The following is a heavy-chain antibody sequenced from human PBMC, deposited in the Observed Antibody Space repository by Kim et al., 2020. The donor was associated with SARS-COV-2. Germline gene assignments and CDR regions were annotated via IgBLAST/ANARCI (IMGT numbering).Heavy chain of an antibody. Sequence: GGSLRLSCAASGFTFRNYGMQWVRQPPGKGLEWVAVIWYDGSNKYYAESVKGRFTISRDNSKNTLYLQMNSLRAEDTAVHYCASLRKDSSGWYYFDYWGQGTLVTVSS. CDR3: ASLRKDSSGWYYFDY. J-gene: IGHJ4*02. CDR1: GFTFRNYG. V-gene: IGHV3-33*08. CDR2: IWYDGSNK. D-gene: IGHD6-19*01.